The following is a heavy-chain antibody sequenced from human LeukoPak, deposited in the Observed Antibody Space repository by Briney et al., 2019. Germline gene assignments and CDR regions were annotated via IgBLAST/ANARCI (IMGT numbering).Heavy chain of an antibody. V-gene: IGHV4-4*09. CDR1: GGSISSYY. D-gene: IGHD6-13*01. Sequence: SETLSLTCTVSGGSISSYYWSWIRQPPGKGLEWIGYIYTSGSTNYNPSLKSRVTISVDTSKNQFSLKLSSVTAAGTAVYYCASVGYSSSWSPDYYYYYMDVWGKGTTVTVSS. CDR2: IYTSGST. CDR3: ASVGYSSSWSPDYYYYYMDV. J-gene: IGHJ6*03.